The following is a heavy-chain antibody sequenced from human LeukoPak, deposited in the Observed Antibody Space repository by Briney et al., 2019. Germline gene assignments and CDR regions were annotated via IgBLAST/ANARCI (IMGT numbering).Heavy chain of an antibody. J-gene: IGHJ4*02. D-gene: IGHD3-16*02. V-gene: IGHV2-26*01. CDR2: IFSNDEK. Sequence: SGPTLVNPTETLTLTCTVSGFSLSNARMGVSWIRQPSGKALEWLAHIFSNDEKSYSTSLKSRVTISKDTSKSQVVLTMTNMDPVDTATYYCARILRGSFYDYVWGSYRPLDYWGQGTLVTVSS. CDR3: ARILRGSFYDYVWGSYRPLDY. CDR1: GFSLSNARMG.